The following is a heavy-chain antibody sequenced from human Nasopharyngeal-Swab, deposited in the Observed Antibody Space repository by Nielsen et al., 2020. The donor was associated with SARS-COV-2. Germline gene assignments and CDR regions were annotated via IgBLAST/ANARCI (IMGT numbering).Heavy chain of an antibody. CDR2: INAGNGNT. Sequence: ASVKVSCKASGYTFTSYAMHWARQASGQRLEWMGWINAGNGNTKYSQKFQGRVTITRDTSASTAYMELSSLRSEDTAVYYCARAKDGGKGFYFDYWGQGTLVTVSS. CDR3: ARAKDGGKGFYFDY. CDR1: GYTFTSYA. D-gene: IGHD4-23*01. J-gene: IGHJ4*02. V-gene: IGHV1-3*01.